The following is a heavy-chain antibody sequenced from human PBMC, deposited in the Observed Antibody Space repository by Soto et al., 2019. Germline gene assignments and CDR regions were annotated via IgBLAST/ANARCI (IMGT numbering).Heavy chain of an antibody. CDR3: ARSVGAALSDY. Sequence: QVQLVQSGAEVKKPGASVKVSCKASGYTFTSYAMNWVRQAPGQRLEWMGWINAGNGNTKYSQKFQGRVTITRDTSASTAYMELSSLRSEDTAVEYCARSVGAALSDYWGQGTLVTVSS. D-gene: IGHD1-26*01. V-gene: IGHV1-3*01. CDR1: GYTFTSYA. J-gene: IGHJ4*02. CDR2: INAGNGNT.